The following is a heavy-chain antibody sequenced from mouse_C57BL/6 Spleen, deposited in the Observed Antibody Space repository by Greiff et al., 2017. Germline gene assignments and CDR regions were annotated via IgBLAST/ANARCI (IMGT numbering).Heavy chain of an antibody. V-gene: IGHV1-12*01. Sequence: QVQLQQSGAELVRPGASVKMSCKASGYTFTSYNMHWVKQTPRQGLEWIGAIYPGNGDTSYNQKFKGKATLTVDKSSSTAYMQLSSLTSEDSAVYFCASLSSTMGYYAMDYWGQGTSVTVSS. D-gene: IGHD1-1*02. J-gene: IGHJ4*01. CDR1: GYTFTSYN. CDR2: IYPGNGDT. CDR3: ASLSSTMGYYAMDY.